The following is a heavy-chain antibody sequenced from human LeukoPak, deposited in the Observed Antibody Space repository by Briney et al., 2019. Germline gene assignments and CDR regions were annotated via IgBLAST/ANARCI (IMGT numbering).Heavy chain of an antibody. CDR3: ARGRSYGPFTLYYYYGMDV. CDR1: GGSFCGYY. J-gene: IGHJ6*02. CDR2: INHSGST. V-gene: IGHV4-34*01. Sequence: PSETLSLTCAVYGGSFCGYYWSWIRQPQGQGLEWIGEINHSGSTNYNPSLKSRVTISVDTSKNQFSLKLSSVTAADTAVYYCARGRSYGPFTLYYYYGMDVWGQGTTVTVSS. D-gene: IGHD5-18*01.